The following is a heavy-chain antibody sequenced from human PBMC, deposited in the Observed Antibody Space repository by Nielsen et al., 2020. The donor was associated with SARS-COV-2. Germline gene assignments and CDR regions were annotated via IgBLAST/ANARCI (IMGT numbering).Heavy chain of an antibody. CDR1: GFTVSSNY. Sequence: GGSLRLSCAASGFTVSSNYMSWVRQAPGKGLEWVSDIYSGGSTYYADSVKGRFTISRDNSKNTLYLQMNSLRAEDTAVYYCARAPGYDFWSGYFDYWGQGTLVTVSS. D-gene: IGHD3-3*01. V-gene: IGHV3-53*01. J-gene: IGHJ4*02. CDR2: IYSGGST. CDR3: ARAPGYDFWSGYFDY.